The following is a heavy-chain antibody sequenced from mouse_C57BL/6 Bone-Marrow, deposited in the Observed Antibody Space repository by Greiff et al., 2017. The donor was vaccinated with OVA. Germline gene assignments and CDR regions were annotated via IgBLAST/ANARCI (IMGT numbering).Heavy chain of an antibody. CDR2: IDPSDSYT. J-gene: IGHJ2*01. Sequence: VQLQQSGAELVKPGASVKLSCKASGYTFTSYWMQWVKQRPGQGLEWIGEIDPSDSYTNYNQKFKGKATLTVDTSSSTAYMQLSSLTSEDSAVYYCARTSIYYGNMYYFDYWGQGTTLTVSS. CDR1: GYTFTSYW. CDR3: ARTSIYYGNMYYFDY. V-gene: IGHV1-50*01. D-gene: IGHD2-1*01.